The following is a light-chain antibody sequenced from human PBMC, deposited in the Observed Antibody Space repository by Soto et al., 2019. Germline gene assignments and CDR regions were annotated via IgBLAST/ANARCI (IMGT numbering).Light chain of an antibody. CDR2: DAS. J-gene: IGKJ4*01. Sequence: DVQKTQPASSPSASVGGRATIRWRASQGIGNHLAWYQQKPGKAPKFLIYDASNLESGGPSRFSGSASGRECTLTVLGLQTDEFVAYYWQQYDDYPITIRGGTKVDI. V-gene: IGKV1-16*01. CDR1: QGIGNH. CDR3: QQYDDYPIT.